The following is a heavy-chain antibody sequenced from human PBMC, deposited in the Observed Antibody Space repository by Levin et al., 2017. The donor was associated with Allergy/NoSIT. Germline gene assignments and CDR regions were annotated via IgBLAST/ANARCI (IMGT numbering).Heavy chain of an antibody. Sequence: RASETLSLTCSVSGDSVTTSRDYWGWIRQPPGKGLEWIGSMYYTGSTYYKKSLKSRLTISVDTSKNQFSLRLSSLTAADSAVYYCARYFDSIDGFDMWGQGTMVTVSS. J-gene: IGHJ3*02. CDR3: ARYFDSIDGFDM. V-gene: IGHV4-39*01. D-gene: IGHD3-9*01. CDR1: GDSVTTSRDY. CDR2: MYYTGST.